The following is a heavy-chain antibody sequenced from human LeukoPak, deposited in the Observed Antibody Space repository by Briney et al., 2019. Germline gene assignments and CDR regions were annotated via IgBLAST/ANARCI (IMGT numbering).Heavy chain of an antibody. CDR1: GGSISSGDYF. J-gene: IGHJ4*02. D-gene: IGHD1-26*01. Sequence: SETLSLTCNVSGGSISSGDYFWNWIRQPPGKGLEWLGYIHYTGSTYYNPSLQSQVTMSVDTSKNQFSLRLSSVTAADTAIYYCARQEGGIVGPYWGQGTLVTVSS. CDR3: ARQEGGIVGPY. V-gene: IGHV4-30-4*01. CDR2: IHYTGST.